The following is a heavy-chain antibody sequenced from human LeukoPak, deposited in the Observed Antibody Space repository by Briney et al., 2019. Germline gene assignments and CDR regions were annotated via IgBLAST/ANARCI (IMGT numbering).Heavy chain of an antibody. J-gene: IGHJ4*02. D-gene: IGHD1-7*01. Sequence: GGSLRLSCAASGFTFSSYAMSWVRQAPGKGLEWVSCISSSSSYIYYADSVKDRFTISRDNAKNSLYLQMNSLRAEDTAVYYCARAHNWKYGSFDFWGQGTLVTVSS. CDR2: ISSSSSYI. CDR3: ARAHNWKYGSFDF. CDR1: GFTFSSYA. V-gene: IGHV3-21*01.